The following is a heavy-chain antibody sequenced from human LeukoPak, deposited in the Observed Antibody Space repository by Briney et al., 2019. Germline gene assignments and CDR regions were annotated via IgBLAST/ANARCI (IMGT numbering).Heavy chain of an antibody. CDR3: AKDVYAQWLGRIDY. D-gene: IGHD6-19*01. CDR1: GFTFSSYG. J-gene: IGHJ4*02. Sequence: GGTLRLSCAASGFTFSSYGMSWVRQAPGKGLEWVSAISGSGGSTYYADSVKGRFTISRDNSKNTLFLQMNSLRAEDTAVYYCAKDVYAQWLGRIDYWGQGTLVTVSS. V-gene: IGHV3-23*01. CDR2: ISGSGGST.